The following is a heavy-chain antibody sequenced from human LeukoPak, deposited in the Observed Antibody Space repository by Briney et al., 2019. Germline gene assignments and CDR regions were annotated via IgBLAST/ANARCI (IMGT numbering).Heavy chain of an antibody. V-gene: IGHV1-18*01. CDR3: AILSSTVTPQHFDY. J-gene: IGHJ4*02. Sequence: GASVKVSCKASGYTFTSYGISWVRQAPGQGLEWMGWISAYNGNTNYAQKLQGRVTMTTDTSTSTAYMELRSPRSDDTAVYYCAILSSTVTPQHFDYWGQGTLVTVSS. D-gene: IGHD4-17*01. CDR1: GYTFTSYG. CDR2: ISAYNGNT.